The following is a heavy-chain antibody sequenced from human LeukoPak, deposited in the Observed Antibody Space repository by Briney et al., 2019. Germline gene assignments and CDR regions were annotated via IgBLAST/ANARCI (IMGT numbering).Heavy chain of an antibody. V-gene: IGHV3-21*01. CDR1: GFTFSAYN. CDR3: ARHPGPYYSSGSYGLDV. J-gene: IGHJ6*02. CDR2: ISSSGTSI. Sequence: GGSLRLSCAASGFTFSAYNMNWVRQAPGKGLEWVSSISSSGTSIYYAESSKGRFTISRDNAKNSLYLQMNSLRAEDTAVYYCARHPGPYYSSGSYGLDVWGQGTTVIVSS. D-gene: IGHD3-10*01.